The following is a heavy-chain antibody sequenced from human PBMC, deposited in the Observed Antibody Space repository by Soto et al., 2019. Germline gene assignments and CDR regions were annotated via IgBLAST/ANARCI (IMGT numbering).Heavy chain of an antibody. CDR3: ARALAVAGTGGYY. J-gene: IGHJ4*02. V-gene: IGHV4-4*02. CDR2: IYHSGST. Sequence: PWETLSLTCAVSGVSLSRSNWWSWVRQPPGKGLEWIGEIYHSGSTNYNPSLKSRVTISVDKSKNQFSLKLSSVTAEDTAVCYCARALAVAGTGGYYRGQGTLVTVSS. CDR1: GVSLSRSNW. D-gene: IGHD6-19*01.